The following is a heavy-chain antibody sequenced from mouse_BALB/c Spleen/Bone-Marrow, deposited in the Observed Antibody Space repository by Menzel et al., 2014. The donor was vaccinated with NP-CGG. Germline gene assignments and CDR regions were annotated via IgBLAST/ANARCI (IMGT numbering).Heavy chain of an antibody. V-gene: IGHV14-3*02. CDR2: FVPANGNT. CDR1: GFNIIDTY. Sequence: VQLQQSGAELVKPGASVTLSCTASGFNIIDTYMHWVKQRPEQGLEWIGRFVPANGNTKYYSKFKGKATITADTSSSKACLQLSSLTSEKTAVYYSARRDDGYYTYWGQGTLVTVSA. CDR3: ARRDDGYYTY. J-gene: IGHJ3*01. D-gene: IGHD2-3*01.